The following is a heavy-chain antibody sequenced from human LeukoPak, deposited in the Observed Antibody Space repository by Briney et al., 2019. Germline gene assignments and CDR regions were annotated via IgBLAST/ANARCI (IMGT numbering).Heavy chain of an antibody. CDR2: ISGSGGGT. CDR1: GFTFSSYA. CDR3: AKRVDGSYWQLDY. J-gene: IGHJ4*02. Sequence: PGGSLRLSCAVSGFTFSSYAMSWVRQAPGKGLEWVAAISGSGGGTDYADSVKGRFTISRDNSQNTLYLQMNSLRADDTAIYHCAKRVDGSYWQLDYWGQGALVTVSS. D-gene: IGHD5-18*01. V-gene: IGHV3-23*01.